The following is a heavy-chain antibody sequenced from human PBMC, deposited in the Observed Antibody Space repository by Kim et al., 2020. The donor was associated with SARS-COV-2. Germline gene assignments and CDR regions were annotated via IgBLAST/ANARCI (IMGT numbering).Heavy chain of an antibody. CDR1: GITFTAYA. D-gene: IGHD6-19*01. CDR3: ATRHSSGWYPDY. Sequence: GGSLRLSCAASGITFTAYAMTWVRQAPGKGLEWVSAIGGGGINTYYVDSVKGRFTVSRDNSKNMLYLQMNSLRAEDTAVYYCATRHSSGWYPDYWRQGTLVTVSS. CDR2: IGGGGINT. J-gene: IGHJ4*02. V-gene: IGHV3-23*01.